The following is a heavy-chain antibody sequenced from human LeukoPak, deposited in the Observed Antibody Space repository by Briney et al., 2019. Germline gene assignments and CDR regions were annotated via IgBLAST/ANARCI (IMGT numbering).Heavy chain of an antibody. CDR1: GGTFSSYA. J-gene: IGHJ3*02. CDR3: ARYGERHISAFDI. CDR2: ISAYNGNT. V-gene: IGHV1-18*01. D-gene: IGHD4-17*01. Sequence: GASVKVSCKASGGTFSSYAISWVRQAPGQGLEWMGWISAYNGNTNYAQKLQGRVTMTTDTSTSTAYMELRSLRSDDTAVYYCARYGERHISAFDIWGQGTMVTVSS.